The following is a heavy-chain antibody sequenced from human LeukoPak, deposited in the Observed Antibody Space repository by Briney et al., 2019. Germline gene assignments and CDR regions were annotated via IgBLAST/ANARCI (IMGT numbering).Heavy chain of an antibody. CDR1: GGSISSYY. CDR2: VSYSGST. J-gene: IGHJ5*02. Sequence: SETLSLTCTVSGGSISSYYWSRVRQPPGKGLEWIGSVSYSGSTNHNPSLKSRVTISLDTSKNQFSLKLSSVTAADTAVYYCARYYGSYNWFDPWGQGTLVTVSS. D-gene: IGHD3-10*01. V-gene: IGHV4-59*01. CDR3: ARYYGSYNWFDP.